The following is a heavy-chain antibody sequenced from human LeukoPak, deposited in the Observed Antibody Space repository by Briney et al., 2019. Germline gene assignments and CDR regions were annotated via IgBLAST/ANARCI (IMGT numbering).Heavy chain of an antibody. V-gene: IGHV4-34*01. Sequence: SETLSLTCAVYGGSFSGYYWSWIRQPPGKGLEWIGEINHSGSTNYNPSLKSRVTISVDTSKNQFSLKLSSVTAADTAVYYCARPRAGRYCTNGVRYTAYYYMDVWGKGTTVTVSS. CDR1: GGSFSGYY. CDR2: INHSGST. CDR3: ARPRAGRYCTNGVRYTAYYYMDV. D-gene: IGHD2-8*01. J-gene: IGHJ6*03.